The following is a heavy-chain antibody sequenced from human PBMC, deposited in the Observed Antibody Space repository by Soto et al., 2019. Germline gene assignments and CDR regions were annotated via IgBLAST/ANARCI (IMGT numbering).Heavy chain of an antibody. CDR2: INAGNGNT. Sequence: GASVKVSCKASGYTFTSYAMHWVRQAPGQRLEWMGWINAGNGNTKYSQKFQGRVTITRDTSASTAYMELSSLRSEDTAVYYCARDRVKGFGSVYYMDVWGKGTTVTVSS. J-gene: IGHJ6*03. D-gene: IGHD3-3*01. CDR1: GYTFTSYA. V-gene: IGHV1-3*01. CDR3: ARDRVKGFGSVYYMDV.